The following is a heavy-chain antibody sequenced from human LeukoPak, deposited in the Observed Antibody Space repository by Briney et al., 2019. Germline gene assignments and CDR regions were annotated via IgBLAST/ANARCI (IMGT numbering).Heavy chain of an antibody. Sequence: PGGSLRLSCVASGFTFSSYAMNWVRQAPGKGLEWLSLISDSPGITYYTDSVKGRFTISRSNSNNTVYPQMNNLRAEDTAVYYCARRARVRMVYFYYFMDIWGKGTTVTVSS. V-gene: IGHV3-23*01. CDR1: GFTFSSYA. CDR2: ISDSPGIT. J-gene: IGHJ6*03. D-gene: IGHD2-8*01. CDR3: ARRARVRMVYFYYFMDI.